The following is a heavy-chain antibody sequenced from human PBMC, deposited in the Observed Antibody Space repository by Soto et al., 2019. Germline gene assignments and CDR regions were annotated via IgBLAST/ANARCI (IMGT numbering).Heavy chain of an antibody. CDR1: GASISGFY. D-gene: IGHD1-1*01. Sequence: SETLSLTCTVSGASISGFYWSWIRKSSGKGLEWIGRIYATRTTDYNPSLKSRVMMSVDRSQKQFSLKLRSVTAADTAVYYCVRDGTKTLRDWFDPWGQGISVTVS. CDR2: IYATRTT. J-gene: IGHJ5*02. V-gene: IGHV4-4*07. CDR3: VRDGTKTLRDWFDP.